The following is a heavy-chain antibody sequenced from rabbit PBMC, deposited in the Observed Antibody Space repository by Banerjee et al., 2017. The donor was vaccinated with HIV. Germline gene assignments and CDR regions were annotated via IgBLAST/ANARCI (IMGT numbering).Heavy chain of an antibody. J-gene: IGHJ6*01. CDR2: IYTGSGRT. D-gene: IGHD7-1*01. CDR1: GFDTSNYY. V-gene: IGHV1S40*01. Sequence: QSLEESGGDLVQPEGSLTLTCTASGFDTSNYYMTWVRQAPGKGLEWIGCIYTGSGRTCYASWAKGRFTISKTSSTTVTLQMTSLTVADTATYFCARDSTGGYGMDLWGPGTLVTVS. CDR3: ARDSTGGYGMDL.